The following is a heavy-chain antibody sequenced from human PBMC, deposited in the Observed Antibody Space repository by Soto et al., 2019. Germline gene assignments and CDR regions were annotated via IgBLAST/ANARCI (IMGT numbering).Heavy chain of an antibody. J-gene: IGHJ4*02. CDR3: ASALGISVWFDY. CDR1: GDSVSSNSAA. CDR2: TYYRSKWYN. V-gene: IGHV6-1*01. Sequence: PSQTLSLTCAISGDSVSSNSAAWNWIRQSPSRGLEWLGRTYYRSKWYNDYAVSVKSRITINPDTSKNQFSLQLNSVTPEDTAVYSGASALGISVWFDYWDQETLVTVSS. D-gene: IGHD6-19*01.